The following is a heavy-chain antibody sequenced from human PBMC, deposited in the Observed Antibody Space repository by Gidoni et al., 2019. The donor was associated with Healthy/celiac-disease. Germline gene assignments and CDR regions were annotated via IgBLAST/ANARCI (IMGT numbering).Heavy chain of an antibody. V-gene: IGHV3-9*01. D-gene: IGHD3-3*01. CDR2: ISWNSGSI. CDR1: GLTFDDYS. CDR3: AKDMSPGYYDFWSGSDV. J-gene: IGHJ6*02. Sequence: LQLVESGGGLVQPARSLRLSCEASGLTFDDYSMHWVRQAPGKGMEWVSGISWNSGSIGYADSVKGRFTISRDNAKNSLYLQMNSLRAEDTALYYCAKDMSPGYYDFWSGSDVWGQGTTVTVSS.